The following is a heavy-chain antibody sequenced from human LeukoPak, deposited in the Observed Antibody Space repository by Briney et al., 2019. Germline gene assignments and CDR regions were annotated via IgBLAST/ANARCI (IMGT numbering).Heavy chain of an antibody. D-gene: IGHD6-19*01. CDR1: GYTFTSYD. CDR3: AREVLAVAGTSDDY. J-gene: IGHJ4*02. Sequence: ASVKVSCKASGYTFTSYDTNWVRQATGQGLEWMGWMNPNSGNTGYAQKFQGRVTMTRNTSISTAYMELSSLRSEDTAVYYCAREVLAVAGTSDDYWGQGTLVTVSS. V-gene: IGHV1-8*01. CDR2: MNPNSGNT.